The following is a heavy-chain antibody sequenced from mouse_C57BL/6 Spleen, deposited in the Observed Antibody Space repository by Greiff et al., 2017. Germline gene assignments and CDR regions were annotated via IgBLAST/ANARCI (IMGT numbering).Heavy chain of an antibody. CDR1: GYTFTSYT. Sequence: QVQLQQSGAELARPGASVKLSCKASGYTFTSYTMHWVKQRPGQGLEWIGYINPSSGYTKYNQKFKDKATLTADKSSSTAYMQLSSLTSEDSAVYYCARRKSLALKAMDYWGQGTSVTVSS. V-gene: IGHV1-4*01. CDR2: INPSSGYT. J-gene: IGHJ4*01. CDR3: ARRKSLALKAMDY.